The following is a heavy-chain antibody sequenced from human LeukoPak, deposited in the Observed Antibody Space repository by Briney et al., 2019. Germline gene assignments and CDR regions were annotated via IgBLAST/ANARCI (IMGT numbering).Heavy chain of an antibody. Sequence: PGGSLRLSCAASGFTFSSYAMKWVRQAPGKGLEWVSAISGSGGSTYYADSVKGRFTISRDNSKNTLYLQMNSLRAEDTAVYYCAKSPLEYNWFDPWGQGTLVTVSS. CDR2: ISGSGGST. CDR1: GFTFSSYA. V-gene: IGHV3-23*01. J-gene: IGHJ5*02. D-gene: IGHD1-1*01. CDR3: AKSPLEYNWFDP.